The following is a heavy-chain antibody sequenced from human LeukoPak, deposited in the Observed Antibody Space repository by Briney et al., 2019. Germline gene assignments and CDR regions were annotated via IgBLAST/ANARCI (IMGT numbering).Heavy chain of an antibody. CDR1: GGSISTTSYY. CDR2: IYYSGST. J-gene: IGHJ4*02. CDR3: ARSPRSYYGSRSWIDY. V-gene: IGHV4-39*01. Sequence: SETLSLTCTVSGGSISTTSYYWGWLRQPPGKGLEWIGSIYYSGSTYYNPSLKSRVTISVDTSKNQFSLKVSSVTATDTAMYYCARSPRSYYGSRSWIDYWGQGTLVTVSS. D-gene: IGHD3-10*01.